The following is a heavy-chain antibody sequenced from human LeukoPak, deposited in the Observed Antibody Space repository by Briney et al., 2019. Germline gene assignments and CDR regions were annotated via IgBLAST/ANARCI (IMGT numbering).Heavy chain of an antibody. CDR1: GFTFSSNW. V-gene: IGHV3-74*01. CDR2: INEDGSTT. CDR3: ARETIYSYIDY. J-gene: IGHJ4*02. D-gene: IGHD5-24*01. Sequence: GGSLRLSCAASGFTFSSNWMHWVRRAPGKGLVWVSRINEDGSTTNYADSVKGRSTIFRDNAKNTLYLQMNSLRAEDTALYYCARETIYSYIDYWGQGTLVTVSS.